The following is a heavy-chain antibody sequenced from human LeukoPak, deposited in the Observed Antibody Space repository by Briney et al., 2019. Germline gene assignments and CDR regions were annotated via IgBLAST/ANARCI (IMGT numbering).Heavy chain of an antibody. V-gene: IGHV3-33*01. J-gene: IGHJ6*02. CDR1: GFTFSTFG. CDR2: IWYDGTNN. D-gene: IGHD1-14*01. Sequence: GGSLRLSCAASGFTFSTFGMHWVRQAQGKGPEWVAIIWYDGTNNYYADSVKGRFTVSRDSSKNTLYLQMNSLRAEDTAVYFFSCARKGAYDIDVWGQGTTVTVSS. CDR3: SCARKGAYDIDV.